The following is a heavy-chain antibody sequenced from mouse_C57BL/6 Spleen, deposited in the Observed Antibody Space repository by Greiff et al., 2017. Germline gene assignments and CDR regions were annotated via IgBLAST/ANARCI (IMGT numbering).Heavy chain of an antibody. D-gene: IGHD2-2*01. Sequence: FQLQQPGADLVKPGASVNLPCKPSGYPFPSYGMPWLRRSHGQGLEWIGRIHPNGGSTNYKEKFKSKATLAVDKSSSTAYMQLSSLPSEDSAVYYCARGEVTTGFAYWGQGTLVTVSA. V-gene: IGHV1-64*01. CDR3: ARGEVTTGFAY. J-gene: IGHJ3*01. CDR2: IHPNGGST. CDR1: GYPFPSYG.